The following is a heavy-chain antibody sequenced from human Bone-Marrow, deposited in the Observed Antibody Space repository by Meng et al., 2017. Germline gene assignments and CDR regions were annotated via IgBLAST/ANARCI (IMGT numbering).Heavy chain of an antibody. Sequence: SETLSLTCTVSGYSISSGYYWGWIRQPPGKGLEWIGSIYHSGSTYYNPSLKSRVTISVDTSKNQFSLKLSSVTAADTAVYYCASSPGCSSTSCPAGHWGQGTLVTVSS. D-gene: IGHD2-2*01. CDR1: GYSISSGYY. V-gene: IGHV4-38-2*02. CDR3: ASSPGCSSTSCPAGH. J-gene: IGHJ4*02. CDR2: IYHSGST.